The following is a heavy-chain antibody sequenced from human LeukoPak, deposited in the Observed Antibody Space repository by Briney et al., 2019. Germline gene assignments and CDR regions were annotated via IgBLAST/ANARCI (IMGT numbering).Heavy chain of an antibody. CDR3: AKGRGGQPLKLYFDY. V-gene: IGHV3-53*01. Sequence: PGVSLRLSCAASGFTVSSNYLSWVRQAPGKGLQWVSGIYSDGGTYYADSVKGHFTISRDNSKNTLYLQMNSLRAEDTAVYYCAKGRGGQPLKLYFDYWGQGTLVTVSS. CDR2: IYSDGGT. D-gene: IGHD6-25*01. J-gene: IGHJ4*02. CDR1: GFTVSSNY.